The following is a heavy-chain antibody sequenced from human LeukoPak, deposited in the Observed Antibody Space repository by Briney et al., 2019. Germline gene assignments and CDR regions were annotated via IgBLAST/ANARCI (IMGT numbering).Heavy chain of an antibody. CDR1: GYTFTSYY. D-gene: IGHD2-2*01. CDR3: ARVGYCSSTSCYRYYGMDV. V-gene: IGHV1-46*01. J-gene: IGHJ6*02. CDR2: LNPSGGST. Sequence: ASVKVSCKASGYTFTSYYMHWVRQAPGQGLEWMGILNPSGGSTSYAQKFQGRVTMTRATSTSTVYMELSSLRSEDTAVYYCARVGYCSSTSCYRYYGMDVWGQGTTVTVS.